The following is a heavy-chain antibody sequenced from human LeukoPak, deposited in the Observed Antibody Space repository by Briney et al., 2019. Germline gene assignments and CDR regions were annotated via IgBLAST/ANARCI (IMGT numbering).Heavy chain of an antibody. CDR3: ARYDGGSGPFDY. CDR2: LYSGGNT. CDR1: GFTVSSNY. Sequence: GGSLRLSCAVSGFTVSSNYMSWVRQAPGKGLEWVSVLYSGGNTYYADSVKGRFTISRNNSKNTLYLQMNSLRAEDTAVYYCARYDGGSGPFDYWGQGTLVTVSS. D-gene: IGHD3-10*01. J-gene: IGHJ4*02. V-gene: IGHV3-53*01.